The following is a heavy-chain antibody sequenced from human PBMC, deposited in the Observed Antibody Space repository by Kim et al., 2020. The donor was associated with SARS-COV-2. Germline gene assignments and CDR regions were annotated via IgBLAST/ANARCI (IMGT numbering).Heavy chain of an antibody. D-gene: IGHD2-15*01. CDR3: ARSEWNCSGGSCYDWFDP. CDR1: GGSISSSSYY. CDR2: IYYSGST. Sequence: SETLSLTCTVSGGSISSSSYYWGWIRQPPGKGLEWIGSIYYSGSTYYNPSLKSRVTISVDTSKNQFSLKLSSVTAADTAVYYCARSEWNCSGGSCYDWFDPWGQGTLVTVSS. J-gene: IGHJ5*02. V-gene: IGHV4-39*01.